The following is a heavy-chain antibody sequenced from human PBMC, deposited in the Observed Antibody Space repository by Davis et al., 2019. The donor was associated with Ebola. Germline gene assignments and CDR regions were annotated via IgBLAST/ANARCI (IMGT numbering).Heavy chain of an antibody. CDR1: GYTFTSYG. J-gene: IGHJ6*02. Sequence: SVKVSCKASGYTFTSYGISWVRQAPGQGLEWMGGIIPIFGTANYAQKFQGRVTITADESTSTAYMELSSLRSEDTAVYYCARGEWVVPAAIGVGNYYGMDVWGQGTTVTVSS. V-gene: IGHV1-69*13. CDR3: ARGEWVVPAAIGVGNYYGMDV. D-gene: IGHD2-2*02. CDR2: IIPIFGTA.